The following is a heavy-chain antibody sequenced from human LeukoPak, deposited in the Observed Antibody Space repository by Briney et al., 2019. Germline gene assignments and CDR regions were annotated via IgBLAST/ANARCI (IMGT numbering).Heavy chain of an antibody. CDR1: GGSISSYY. Sequence: PSETLSLTCTVSGGSISSYYWSWIRQPPGEGLEWIGYIYYSGSTNYNPSLKSRVTISVDTSKNQFSLKLSSVTAADTAVYYCARDRAGHIDYWGQGTLVTVSS. CDR3: ARDRAGHIDY. D-gene: IGHD6-19*01. V-gene: IGHV4-59*12. CDR2: IYYSGST. J-gene: IGHJ4*02.